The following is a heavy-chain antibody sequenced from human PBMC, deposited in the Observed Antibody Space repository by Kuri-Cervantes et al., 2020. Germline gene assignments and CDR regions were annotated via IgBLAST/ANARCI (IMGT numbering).Heavy chain of an antibody. CDR2: ISAYNGNT. CDR3: ARDSFEAAGTRYYDGMDV. D-gene: IGHD6-13*01. CDR1: GYTFTGYY. J-gene: IGHJ6*02. V-gene: IGHV1-18*04. Sequence: ASVKVSCKASGYTFTGYYMHWVRQAPGQGLEWMGWISAYNGNTNYAQKLQGRVTITTDTSTSTAYMELRSLRTDVTAVYYCARDSFEAAGTRYYDGMDVWGQGTTVTVSS.